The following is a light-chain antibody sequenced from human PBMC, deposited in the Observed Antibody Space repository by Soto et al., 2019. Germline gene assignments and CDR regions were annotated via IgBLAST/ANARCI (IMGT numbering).Light chain of an antibody. CDR2: GAS. CDR3: QQYGISPIT. V-gene: IGKV3-20*01. CDR1: QSVSSSY. Sequence: EIVLTQSPGTLSLSPGERATLSCRASQSVSSSYLAWYQQQPGQAPRLLIYGASSRATGIPDRFSGSGSGTDFTLTISRLEPEDFAVYYCQQYGISPITFGQGTRLEIK. J-gene: IGKJ5*01.